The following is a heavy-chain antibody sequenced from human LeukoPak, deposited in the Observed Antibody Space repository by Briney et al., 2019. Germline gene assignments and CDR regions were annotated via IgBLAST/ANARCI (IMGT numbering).Heavy chain of an antibody. CDR3: ARDCSSTSCYGSYYYYYMDD. J-gene: IGHJ6*03. CDR2: ISAYNGNT. CDR1: GYTFTSYG. D-gene: IGHD2-2*01. V-gene: IGHV1-18*01. Sequence: GATVKVSCKASGYTFTSYGISWVRQPPAQGLEGMGWISAYNGNTNYAQKLQGRVTMTTDTSTSTAYMELRSLRSDDTAVYYCARDCSSTSCYGSYYYYYMDDWGKGTTVTVSS.